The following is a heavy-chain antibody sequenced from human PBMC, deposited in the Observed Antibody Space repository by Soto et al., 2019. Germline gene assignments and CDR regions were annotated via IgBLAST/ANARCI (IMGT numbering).Heavy chain of an antibody. J-gene: IGHJ4*02. D-gene: IGHD1-1*01. CDR1: GYIFTTYG. CDR2: ISAHNGNT. Sequence: QVHLVQSGAEVKKPGASVKVSCKGSGYIFTTYGITWVRQAPGQGLEWMGWISAHNGNTNYAQKLQGRATVTRDTATSTAYMEPTNLKSDDTDAYYWARGRYGDYWGQGALVTVSS. V-gene: IGHV1-18*01. CDR3: ARGRYGDY.